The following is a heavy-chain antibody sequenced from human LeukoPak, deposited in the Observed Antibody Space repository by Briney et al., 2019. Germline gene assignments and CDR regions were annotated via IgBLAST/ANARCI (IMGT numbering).Heavy chain of an antibody. CDR1: GFTFDDYA. J-gene: IGHJ6*03. CDR2: ISWNSGSI. D-gene: IGHD1-14*01. CDR3: AKATTTTSYMDV. V-gene: IGHV3-9*03. Sequence: GGSLRLSCAASGFTFDDYAMQWLRQAPGKGLEWVSGISWNSGSIGYADSVKGRFTISRDNAKNSLYLQMNSLRAEDMALYYCAKATTTTSYMDVWGKGTTVTVSS.